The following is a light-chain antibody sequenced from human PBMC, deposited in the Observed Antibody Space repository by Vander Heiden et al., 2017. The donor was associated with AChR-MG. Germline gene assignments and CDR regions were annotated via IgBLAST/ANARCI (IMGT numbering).Light chain of an antibody. V-gene: IGKV4-1*01. Sequence: DIVMTQSPDSLAVSLGERATINCKASQSILFSSNNGNNLAWYQQKPGQPPKLLIYWTSTRESGVPDRFSASGSGTDFTLTISSLQAEDVAVYYCQQYFSIPPTFGQGTKVEIK. CDR3: QQYFSIPPT. J-gene: IGKJ1*01. CDR2: WTS. CDR1: QSILFSSNNGNN.